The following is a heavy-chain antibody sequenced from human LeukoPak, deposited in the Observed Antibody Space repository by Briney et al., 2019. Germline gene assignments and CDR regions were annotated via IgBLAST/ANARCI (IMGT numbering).Heavy chain of an antibody. V-gene: IGHV3-11*01. CDR1: GFTFSDHY. D-gene: IGHD7-27*01. Sequence: PGGSLRLSCAVSGFTFSDHYMTWIRQAPGKGLEYISYLSNRGSDIFYADSVKGRFSISRDNAKNSLYLQTNSLRVEDTAMYYCARGHWGLDYWGQGTLVTVSS. CDR2: LSNRGSDI. J-gene: IGHJ4*02. CDR3: ARGHWGLDY.